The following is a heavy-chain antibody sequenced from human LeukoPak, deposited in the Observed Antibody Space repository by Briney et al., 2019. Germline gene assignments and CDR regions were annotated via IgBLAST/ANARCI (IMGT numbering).Heavy chain of an antibody. CDR1: GDSISNYY. CDR2: ISYSGIT. D-gene: IGHD3-16*02. Sequence: PSETLSLTCTVSGDSISNYYWSWIRQPPGKGLEWIGYISYSGITNYNPSLKSRVTISLDTSKNHFSLKMRSVTAADTAVYYCARGLYPDDAFDIRGQGTMVTVSS. V-gene: IGHV4-59*08. CDR3: ARGLYPDDAFDI. J-gene: IGHJ3*02.